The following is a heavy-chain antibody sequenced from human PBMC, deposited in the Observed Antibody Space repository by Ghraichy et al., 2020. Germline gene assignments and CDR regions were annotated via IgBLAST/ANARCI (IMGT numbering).Heavy chain of an antibody. D-gene: IGHD3-22*01. CDR1: GGSISSYY. V-gene: IGHV4-59*01. CDR3: ARVDYYDSSGYYGEYNWFDP. CDR2: IYYSGST. J-gene: IGHJ5*02. Sequence: SETLSLTCTVSGGSISSYYWSWIRQPPGKGLEWIGYIYYSGSTNYNPSLKSRVTISVDTSKYQFYLKLSSVTAADTVVYYCARVDYYDSSGYYGEYNWFDPWGQGTLVTVSS.